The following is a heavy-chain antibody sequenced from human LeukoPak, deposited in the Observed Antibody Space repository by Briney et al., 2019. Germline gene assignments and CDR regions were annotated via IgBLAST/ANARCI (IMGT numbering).Heavy chain of an antibody. CDR2: ISGSGDST. J-gene: IGHJ4*02. CDR3: AKGDAEWGERYFDY. D-gene: IGHD3-3*01. Sequence: GGSLRLSCAASALTFGSYAMSWVRQAPGKGLEWVSAISGSGDSTSYADSVKGRFTISRDNSKNTLYLQMNSLRAEDTAVYYCAKGDAEWGERYFDYWGQGIVVTVSS. CDR1: ALTFGSYA. V-gene: IGHV3-23*01.